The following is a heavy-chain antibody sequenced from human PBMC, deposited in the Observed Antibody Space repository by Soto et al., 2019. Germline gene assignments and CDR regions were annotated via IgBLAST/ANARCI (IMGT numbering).Heavy chain of an antibody. CDR3: ARGLFYYYDSSGYYYADFDY. CDR2: IWYDGSNK. V-gene: IGHV3-33*01. Sequence: GGSLRLSCAASGFTFSSYGMHWVRQAPGKGLEWVAVIWYDGSNKYYADSVKGRFTISRDNSKNTLYLQMNSLRAEDTAVYYCARGLFYYYDSSGYYYADFDYWGQGTLVTVSS. J-gene: IGHJ4*02. D-gene: IGHD3-22*01. CDR1: GFTFSSYG.